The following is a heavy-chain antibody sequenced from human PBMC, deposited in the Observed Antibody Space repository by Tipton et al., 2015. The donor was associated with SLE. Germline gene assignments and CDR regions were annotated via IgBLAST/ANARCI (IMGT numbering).Heavy chain of an antibody. V-gene: IGHV3-30*03. CDR1: GFTFSDYY. Sequence: SLRLSCAASGFTFSDYYMSWIRQAPGKGLEWVAVISYDGSNKYYADSVKGRFTISRDNSKNTLYLQMNSLRAEDTAVYYCAREEGGAYCGGDCYAGYFQHWGQGTLVTVSS. D-gene: IGHD2-21*01. J-gene: IGHJ1*01. CDR2: ISYDGSNK. CDR3: AREEGGAYCGGDCYAGYFQH.